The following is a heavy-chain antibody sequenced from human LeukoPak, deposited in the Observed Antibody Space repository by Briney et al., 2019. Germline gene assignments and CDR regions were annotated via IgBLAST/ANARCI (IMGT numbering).Heavy chain of an antibody. Sequence: GESPKISRKGSGYSFTSYWIGWVPQMPGKGLEWMGIIYPGDSGTRYSPSFQGQVAISADKSISTAYLQWSSLKASDTAMYYCAGHRGIASAGTRGAFDIWGQGTMVTVSS. D-gene: IGHD6-13*01. J-gene: IGHJ3*02. CDR1: GYSFTSYW. V-gene: IGHV5-51*01. CDR2: IYPGDSGT. CDR3: AGHRGIASAGTRGAFDI.